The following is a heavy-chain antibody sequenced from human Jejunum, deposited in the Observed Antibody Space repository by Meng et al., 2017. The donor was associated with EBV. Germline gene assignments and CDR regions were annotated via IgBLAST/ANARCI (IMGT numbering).Heavy chain of an antibody. CDR1: GYTFTSYG. CDR2: ISAYNGKT. J-gene: IGHJ4*02. D-gene: IGHD4-11*01. V-gene: IGHV1-18*01. Sequence: QVQLAQSGAEVKKPGASVKVSCKASGYTFTSYGISWVRQAPGQGLEWMAWISAYNGKTNYAQNLQGRVTLTTDTSTTTTYMELRSLRSDDTAVYYCARDGPDYGNYINFDYWGQGTLVTVSS. CDR3: ARDGPDYGNYINFDY.